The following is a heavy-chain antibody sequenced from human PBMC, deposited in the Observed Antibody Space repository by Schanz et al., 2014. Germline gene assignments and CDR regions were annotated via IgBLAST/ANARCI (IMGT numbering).Heavy chain of an antibody. CDR1: GFTFSTYA. D-gene: IGHD3-22*01. CDR2: ISGSGGSS. CDR3: AKSYDTSGYSGFDY. J-gene: IGHJ4*02. Sequence: VQLVESGGGVVQPGGSLRLSCAASGFTFSTYAMSWVRQAPGKGLEWVSGISGSGGSSYYADSVKGRFTISRDNSKNTLYLQMNSLRTEDTAVYFCAKSYDTSGYSGFDYWGQGTLVTVSS. V-gene: IGHV3-23*04.